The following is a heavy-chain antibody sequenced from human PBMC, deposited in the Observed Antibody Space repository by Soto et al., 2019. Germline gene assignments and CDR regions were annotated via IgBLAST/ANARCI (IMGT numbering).Heavy chain of an antibody. V-gene: IGHV5-51*01. CDR1: VYSFASYW. J-gene: IGHJ6*02. CDR2: IYPGDSDT. D-gene: IGHD6-6*01. CDR3: ARTRSFTLGFYYDGMDV. Sequence: GESLKISCQGSVYSFASYWIGWVRQMPGKDLEWMGIIYPGDSDTRYSPSFQGQVTISADKSLRTAYLQWTSLEASDTALYYCARTRSFTLGFYYDGMDVWGQGTTVTVSS.